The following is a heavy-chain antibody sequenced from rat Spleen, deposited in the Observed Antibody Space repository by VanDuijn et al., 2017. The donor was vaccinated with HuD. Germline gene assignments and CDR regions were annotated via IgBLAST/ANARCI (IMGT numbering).Heavy chain of an antibody. D-gene: IGHD1-11*01. V-gene: IGHV5-20*01. CDR2: TSIITGGT. J-gene: IGHJ2*01. CDR1: GFTFSDYN. Sequence: EVQLVESGGGLVQPGWSLKLSCTASGFTFSDYNMAWVRQAPTKGLEWVATTSIITGGTYYGDSVKGQFSISRDNAKSSQYLQMDSLRSEDTATYYCTAGGPYYFDSWGQGVMVTVSS. CDR3: TAGGPYYFDS.